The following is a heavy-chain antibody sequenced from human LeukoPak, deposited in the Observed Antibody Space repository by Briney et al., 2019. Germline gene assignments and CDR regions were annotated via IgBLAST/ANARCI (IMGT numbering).Heavy chain of an antibody. CDR3: ARDHRALSGSYYRAGNSFDY. CDR1: GFTFSSYA. Sequence: GGSLRLSCAASGFTFSSYAMHWVRQAPGKGLEWVAVISYDGSNKYYADSVKGRFTISRDNSKNTLYLQMNSLRAEDTAVYYCARDHRALSGSYYRAGNSFDYWGQGTLVTVSS. CDR2: ISYDGSNK. V-gene: IGHV3-30-3*01. J-gene: IGHJ4*02. D-gene: IGHD1-26*01.